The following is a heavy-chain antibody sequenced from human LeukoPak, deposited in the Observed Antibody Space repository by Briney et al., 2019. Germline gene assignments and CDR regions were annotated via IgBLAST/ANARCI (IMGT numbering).Heavy chain of an antibody. CDR3: ARAVPRYYDYVWGSYRFATNFDY. CDR2: INHSGST. V-gene: IGHV4-34*01. CDR1: GGSFSGYY. D-gene: IGHD3-16*02. Sequence: SSETLSLTCAVYGGSFSGYYWSWIRQPPGKGLEWIGEINHSGSTNYNPSLKSRVTISVDTSKNQFSLKLSSVTAADTAVYYCARAVPRYYDYVWGSYRFATNFDYWGQGTLVTVSS. J-gene: IGHJ4*02.